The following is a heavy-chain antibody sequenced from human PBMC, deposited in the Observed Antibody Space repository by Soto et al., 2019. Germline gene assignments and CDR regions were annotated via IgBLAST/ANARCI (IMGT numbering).Heavy chain of an antibody. CDR3: ARVRYSGSYQDAFDI. J-gene: IGHJ3*02. V-gene: IGHV4-59*01. CDR2: IYYSGST. D-gene: IGHD1-26*01. CDR1: AVSTRSNY. Sequence: SETLSLTSTVSAVSTRSNYRSWIRQPPGKGLEWIGYIYYSGSTNYNPSLKSRVTISVDTSKNQFSLKLSSVTAADTAVYYCARVRYSGSYQDAFDIWGQGTMVT.